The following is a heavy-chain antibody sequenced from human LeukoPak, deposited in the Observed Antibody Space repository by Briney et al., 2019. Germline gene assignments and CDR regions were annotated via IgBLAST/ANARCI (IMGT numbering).Heavy chain of an antibody. V-gene: IGHV3-23*01. CDR2: ISGSGGST. D-gene: IGHD3-3*01. CDR3: AKGSDFWSGYLSYDY. J-gene: IGHJ4*02. CDR1: GFTFSSYA. Sequence: GGSLRLSCAASGFTFSSYAMSWVRQAPGKGLKWVSAISGSGGSTYYADSVKGRFTISRDNSKNTLYLQMSSLRAEDTAVYYCAKGSDFWSGYLSYDYWGQGTLVTVSS.